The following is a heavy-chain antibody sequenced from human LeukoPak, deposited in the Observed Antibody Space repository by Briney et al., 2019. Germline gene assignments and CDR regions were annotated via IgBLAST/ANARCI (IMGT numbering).Heavy chain of an antibody. V-gene: IGHV1-69*13. D-gene: IGHD3-16*01. CDR3: ARVGEFGINSAMVLPD. CDR2: IIPIFRRA. Sequence: SVKVSCKVSGGTFSSYGFSWVRQAPGQGLECMGGIIPIFRRANYAQKFQDRLTITADESTTGVYMELTRLKSDDTAIYYCARVGEFGINSAMVLPDWGQGSLVTVSS. CDR1: GGTFSSYG. J-gene: IGHJ4*02.